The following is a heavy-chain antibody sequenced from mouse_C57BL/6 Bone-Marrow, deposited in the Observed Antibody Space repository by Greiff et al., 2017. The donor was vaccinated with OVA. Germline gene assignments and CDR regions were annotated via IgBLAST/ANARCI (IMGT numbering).Heavy chain of an antibody. CDR3: ARERDSYYGNWAWFAY. D-gene: IGHD2-1*01. CDR2: IYPGSGST. CDR1: GYTFTSYW. Sequence: QVQLQQPGAELVKPGASVKMSCKASGYTFTSYWITWVKQRPGQGLEWIGDIYPGSGSTNYNEKFKSKATLTVDTSSSTADMQLSSLKSEDSAVYYCARERDSYYGNWAWFAYWGQGTLVTVSA. J-gene: IGHJ3*01. V-gene: IGHV1-55*01.